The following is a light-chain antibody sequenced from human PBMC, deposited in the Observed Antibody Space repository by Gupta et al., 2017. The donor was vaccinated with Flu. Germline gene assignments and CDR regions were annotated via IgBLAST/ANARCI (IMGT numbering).Light chain of an antibody. J-gene: IGKJ2*01. CDR3: QQTDSYPPT. Sequence: IQLTQSPSSASACVGDTITITWRASQGIGISRDRHQPRPGIAPKLLIYAASSFQSPVPSRFSGSGSGTDFTLTISSLQPDDFATYYCQQTDSYPPTFGQGTRLE. V-gene: IGKV1D-12*01. CDR2: AAS. CDR1: QGIGIS.